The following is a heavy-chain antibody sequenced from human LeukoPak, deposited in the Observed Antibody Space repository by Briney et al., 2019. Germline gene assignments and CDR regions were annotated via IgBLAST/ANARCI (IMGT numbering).Heavy chain of an antibody. CDR1: GGSFSGYY. J-gene: IGHJ4*02. V-gene: IGHV4-34*01. CDR2: INHSGST. D-gene: IGHD1-26*01. Sequence: SETLSLTCAVYGGSFSGYYWSWIRQPPGKGLEWIGEINHSGSTNYNPSLKSRVTISADTSKNQFSLKLSSVAAADTAVYYCARRGKSIVGATGFDSWGQGTLVTVSS. CDR3: ARRGKSIVGATGFDS.